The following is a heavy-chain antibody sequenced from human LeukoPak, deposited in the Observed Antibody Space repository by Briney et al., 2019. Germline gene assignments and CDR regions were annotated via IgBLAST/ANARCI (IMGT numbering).Heavy chain of an antibody. J-gene: IGHJ4*02. CDR1: GGSFSGYY. V-gene: IGHV4-34*01. Sequence: SETLSLTCAVYGGSFSGYYWSWNRQPPGKGLEWIGEINHSGSTNYNPSLKSRVTISVDTSKNQFSLNLSSVTAADTAVYYCARFSRGGYDNFDYWGQGTLVTVSS. CDR3: ARFSRGGYDNFDY. CDR2: INHSGST. D-gene: IGHD5-12*01.